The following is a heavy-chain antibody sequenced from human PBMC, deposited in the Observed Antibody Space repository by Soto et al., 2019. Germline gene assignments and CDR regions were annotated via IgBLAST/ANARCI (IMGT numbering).Heavy chain of an antibody. D-gene: IGHD1-1*01. CDR1: GFSFSTST. V-gene: IGHV3-48*02. J-gene: IGHJ6*02. Sequence: EVKLVESGGGSAQPGGSLRLSCAASGFSFSTSTMNWVRQASGKGLEWVSYISSGSTTIYYADSVKDRFTISRDNGKNSLYLQMNSLRDEDTAVYYCARVRRNDASDYYGMDVWGQGTAVTVSS. CDR3: ARVRRNDASDYYGMDV. CDR2: ISSGSTTI.